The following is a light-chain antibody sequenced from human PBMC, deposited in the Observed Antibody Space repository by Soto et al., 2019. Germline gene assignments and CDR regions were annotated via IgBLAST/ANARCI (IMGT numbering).Light chain of an antibody. V-gene: IGKV3-20*01. CDR1: QSISSGY. J-gene: IGKJ3*01. Sequence: EIVLTQSPGTLSLSPGERATLSCRASQSISSGYLAWYQQKPGQAPRLLIYGASSRATGIPDRFSGSVSGTDFTLTISRLEPEDFAVYYCQLYGDSLFTFGPGTKVDIK. CDR2: GAS. CDR3: QLYGDSLFT.